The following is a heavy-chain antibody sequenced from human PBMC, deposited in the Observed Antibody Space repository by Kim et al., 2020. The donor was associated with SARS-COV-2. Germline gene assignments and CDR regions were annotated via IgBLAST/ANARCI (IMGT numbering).Heavy chain of an antibody. J-gene: IGHJ4*02. CDR2: ISIIGGST. Sequence: GGSLRLSCAASGFTFSSYAISWVRQASWKRLECGSAISIIGGSTYYSASWKGRFTISRANSKNTLYLQMNSLRAEDTAVYYCAKQGIAVAGTEVDYWGQGTLVTVSS. CDR3: AKQGIAVAGTEVDY. D-gene: IGHD6-19*01. CDR1: GFTFSSYA. V-gene: IGHV3-23*01.